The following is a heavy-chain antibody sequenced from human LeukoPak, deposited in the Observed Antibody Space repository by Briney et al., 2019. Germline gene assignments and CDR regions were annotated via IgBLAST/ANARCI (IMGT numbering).Heavy chain of an antibody. CDR3: ARDLNSGILWFGELSGYYFDY. Sequence: AASVKVSYKASGYTFTSYAMNWVRQAPGQGLEWMGWINTNTGNPTYAQGFTGRFVFSLDTSVSTAYLQISSLKAEDTAVYYCARDLNSGILWFGELSGYYFDYWGQGTLVTVSS. D-gene: IGHD3-10*01. V-gene: IGHV7-4-1*02. CDR2: INTNTGNP. CDR1: GYTFTSYA. J-gene: IGHJ4*02.